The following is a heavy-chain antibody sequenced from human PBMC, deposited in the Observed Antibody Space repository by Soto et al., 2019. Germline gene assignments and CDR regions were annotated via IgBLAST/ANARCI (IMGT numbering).Heavy chain of an antibody. CDR2: ITPIFGTA. V-gene: IGHV1-69*01. CDR1: GGTFSTST. D-gene: IGHD1-1*01. J-gene: IGHJ4*02. Sequence: QVQLVQSGAEVKKAGSSVKVSCKASGGTFSTSTISWVRQAPGQGLEWMGGITPIFGTASFAQKFQGRVTITADESTSTAYMELSSLRSEDTAVYYCARARDTGVNLYYFDNWGQGTLVTVSS. CDR3: ARARDTGVNLYYFDN.